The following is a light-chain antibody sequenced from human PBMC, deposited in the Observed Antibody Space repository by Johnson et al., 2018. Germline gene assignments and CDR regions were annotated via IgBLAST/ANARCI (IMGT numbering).Light chain of an antibody. Sequence: QSVLTQPPSVSAAPGQKVTISCSGSSSNIGNNYVSWYQQLPGTAHKLLIYETNKRPSGIHDRFAGSKSGTSATLGLTGPQPGEETDYYSGTLDRRLSTGNVFGTGTKVTFL. CDR3: GTLDRRLSTGNV. CDR1: SSNIGNNY. J-gene: IGLJ1*01. CDR2: ETN. V-gene: IGLV1-51*02.